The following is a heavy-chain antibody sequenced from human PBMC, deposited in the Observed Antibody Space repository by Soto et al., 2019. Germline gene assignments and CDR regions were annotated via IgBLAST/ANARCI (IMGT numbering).Heavy chain of an antibody. CDR1: RGSMNSGHW. D-gene: IGHD1-26*01. J-gene: IGHJ2*01. CDR3: VPVGLRWYFDF. V-gene: IGHV4-4*02. CDR2: IHRSGAP. Sequence: QLQLQESGPGLVKPSGTLSLTCDVSRGSMNSGHWWSWVRQPPGKGLEWVGHIHRSGAPNYNPSLRSQVAISLDESKDQFSLKLNSVTAADTAVYYFVPVGLRWYFDFWGRGTLVTVSS.